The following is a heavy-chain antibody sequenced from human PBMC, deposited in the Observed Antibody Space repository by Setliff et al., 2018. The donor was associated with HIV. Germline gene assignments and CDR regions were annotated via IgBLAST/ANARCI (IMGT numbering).Heavy chain of an antibody. Sequence: ASVKVSCKASGYTFTSYDISWVRQAPGQGLEWMVWISAYNGTTNYAQKLQGRVTMTTETSKSTAYMELRSLRSEDPAVYYCAREIGDYYDSSGYYPPTDYYYGMDVWGQGTTVTVSS. CDR3: AREIGDYYDSSGYYPPTDYYYGMDV. J-gene: IGHJ6*02. CDR2: ISAYNGTT. V-gene: IGHV1-18*01. D-gene: IGHD3-22*01. CDR1: GYTFTSYD.